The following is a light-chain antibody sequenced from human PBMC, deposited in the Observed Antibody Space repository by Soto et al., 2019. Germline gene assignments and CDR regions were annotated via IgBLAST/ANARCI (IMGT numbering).Light chain of an antibody. CDR2: DAS. V-gene: IGKV1-33*01. J-gene: IGKJ4*01. Sequence: DIQMTKSPPSLSASVGDRVTITCQASEHINNYVNWYQQIRGKDTTLLIYDASNLAGGAASRLSGSGSGRDFTFAISGLQSDDVATYYCQQYDRIPRTFGGGPKVDIK. CDR3: QQYDRIPRT. CDR1: EHINNY.